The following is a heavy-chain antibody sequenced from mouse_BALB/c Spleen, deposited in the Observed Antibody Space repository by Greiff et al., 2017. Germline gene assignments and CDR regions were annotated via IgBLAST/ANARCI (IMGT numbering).Heavy chain of an antibody. CDR1: GFSLTDYG. CDR2: IWGGGST. V-gene: IGHV2-6-5*01. J-gene: IGHJ2*01. Sequence: VKVVESGPGLVAPSQSLSITCTVSGFSLTDYGVSWIRQPPGKGLEWLGVIWGGGSTYYNSALKSRLSISKDNSKSQVFLKMNSLQTDDTAMYYCAKPANWDGGYFDYWGQGTTLTVSS. D-gene: IGHD4-1*01. CDR3: AKPANWDGGYFDY.